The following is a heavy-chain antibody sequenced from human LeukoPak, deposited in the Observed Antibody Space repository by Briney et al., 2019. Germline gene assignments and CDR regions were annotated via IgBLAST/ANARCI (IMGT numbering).Heavy chain of an antibody. D-gene: IGHD2-2*01. J-gene: IGHJ4*02. CDR2: IYTSGST. CDR1: GGSISSYY. V-gene: IGHV4-4*07. Sequence: SETLSLTCTVSGGSISSYYWSWIRQPAGKGLEWIGRIYTSGSTNYNPSLKSRVTMSVDTSKNQFSLKLSCVTAADTAVYYCARGYCSSTSCYFFDYWGQGTLVTVSS. CDR3: ARGYCSSTSCYFFDY.